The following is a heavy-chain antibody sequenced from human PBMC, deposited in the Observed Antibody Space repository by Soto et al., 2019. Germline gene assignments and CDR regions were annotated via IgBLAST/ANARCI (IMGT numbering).Heavy chain of an antibody. Sequence: QVQLVQSGAEVKKPGSSVKVSCKASGGTFSSYAISWVRQAPGQGLEWMGGIIPIFGTANYAQKFQGRVTITADESTSTAYMELSSLRSEDTAVYYCARALKPLVDTAMVTYYYYGMDVWGQGTTVTVSS. CDR1: GGTFSSYA. CDR2: IIPIFGTA. D-gene: IGHD5-18*01. CDR3: ARALKPLVDTAMVTYYYYGMDV. V-gene: IGHV1-69*01. J-gene: IGHJ6*02.